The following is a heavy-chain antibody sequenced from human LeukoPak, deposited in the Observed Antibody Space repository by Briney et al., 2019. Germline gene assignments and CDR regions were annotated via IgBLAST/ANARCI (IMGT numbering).Heavy chain of an antibody. V-gene: IGHV4-59*01. Sequence: SSETLSLTCTVSGGSNSSYYWSWIRQPPGKGLEWIGYIYYSGSTNYNPSLKSRVTISVDTSKNQFSLKLSSVTAADTAVYYCARVGGYGDYFDYWGQGTLVTVSS. J-gene: IGHJ4*02. D-gene: IGHD4-17*01. CDR1: GGSNSSYY. CDR2: IYYSGST. CDR3: ARVGGYGDYFDY.